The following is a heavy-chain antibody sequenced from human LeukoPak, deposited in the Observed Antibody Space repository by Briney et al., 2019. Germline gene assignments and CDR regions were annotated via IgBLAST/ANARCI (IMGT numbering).Heavy chain of an antibody. CDR3: ARLGSMVTGSVVTAAEVPI. V-gene: IGHV1-69*13. CDR1: GGTFSSYA. D-gene: IGHD2-21*02. Sequence: VKVSCKASGGTFSSYAISWVRQAPGQGLEWMGGIIPILGTANYAQKFQGRVTITTDESTSTAYMELSSLRSEDTAVYYCARLGSMVTGSVVTAAEVPIWGQGTMVTVSS. J-gene: IGHJ3*02. CDR2: IIPILGTA.